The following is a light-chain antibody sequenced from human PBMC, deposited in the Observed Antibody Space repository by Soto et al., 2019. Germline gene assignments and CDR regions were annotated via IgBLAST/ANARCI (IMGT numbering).Light chain of an antibody. CDR1: QSVSRSY. CDR3: QQYGSSGT. V-gene: IGKV3-20*01. Sequence: VLTQSPGTLSLSPGESATLSCRASQSVSRSYLAWYQQKPGQAPRLLIYGASNRATGIPDRFSGSGSGTDFTLTISRLEPEDFAVYYCQQYGSSGTFGQGTKVDI. J-gene: IGKJ1*01. CDR2: GAS.